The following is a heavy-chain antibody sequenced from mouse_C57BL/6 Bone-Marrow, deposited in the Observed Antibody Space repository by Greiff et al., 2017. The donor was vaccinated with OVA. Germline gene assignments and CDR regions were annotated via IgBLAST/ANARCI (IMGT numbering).Heavy chain of an antibody. D-gene: IGHD4-1*01. V-gene: IGHV5-17*01. CDR3: ARLGRWYFDV. CDR1: GFTFSDYG. J-gene: IGHJ1*03. Sequence: EVKLVESGGGLVKPGGSLKLSCAASGFTFSDYGMHWVRQAPEKGLEWVAYISSGSSTIYYADTVKGRFTISRDNAKNTLFLQMTSLRSEETAMYYCARLGRWYFDVWGTGTTVTVSS. CDR2: ISSGSSTI.